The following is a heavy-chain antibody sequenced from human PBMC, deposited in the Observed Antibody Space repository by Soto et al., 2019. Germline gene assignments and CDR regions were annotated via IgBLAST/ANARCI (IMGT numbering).Heavy chain of an antibody. CDR1: GFTFSHYG. Sequence: QMQLVESGGGVVPPGTSLRVSCAASGFTFSHYGIHWVRQAPGKGLERVAVISYDGGIKLYADSVRDRFAISRDNSKNTLYLQMNILRAEDTAVYSCAKLTKGVTSDYWGQGTLVTVSS. CDR2: ISYDGGIK. J-gene: IGHJ4*02. D-gene: IGHD2-21*02. V-gene: IGHV3-30*18. CDR3: AKLTKGVTSDY.